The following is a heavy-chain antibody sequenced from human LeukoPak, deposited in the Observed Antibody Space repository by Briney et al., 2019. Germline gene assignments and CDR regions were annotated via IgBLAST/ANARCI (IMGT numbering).Heavy chain of an antibody. J-gene: IGHJ5*02. Sequence: PGGSLRLSCAASGFTVSYNYMSWVRQAPGKGLEWVSYISTTTRTIYYADSVKGRFTISRDSAKNSLYLQMNSLRDEDTAVCYCARETAGWFDPWGQGTLVTVSS. CDR3: ARETAGWFDP. V-gene: IGHV3-48*02. D-gene: IGHD6-25*01. CDR1: GFTVSYNY. CDR2: ISTTTRTI.